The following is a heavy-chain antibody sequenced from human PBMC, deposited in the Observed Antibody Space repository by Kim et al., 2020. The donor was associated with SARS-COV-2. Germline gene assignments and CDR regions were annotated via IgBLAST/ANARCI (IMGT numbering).Heavy chain of an antibody. CDR1: GYTFTSYY. V-gene: IGHV1-46*01. J-gene: IGHJ4*02. D-gene: IGHD6-6*01. Sequence: ASVKVSCKASGYTFTSYYMHWVRQAPGQGLEWMGIINPSGGSTSYAQKFQGRVTMTRDTSTSTVYMELSSLRSEDTAVYYCARAGSADFGYWPGIAARPFDYWGQGTLVTVSS. CDR3: ARAGSADFGYWPGIAARPFDY. CDR2: INPSGGST.